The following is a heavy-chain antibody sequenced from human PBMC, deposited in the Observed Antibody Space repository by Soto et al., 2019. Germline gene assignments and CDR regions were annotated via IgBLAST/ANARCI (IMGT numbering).Heavy chain of an antibody. V-gene: IGHV4-39*01. CDR3: ARLRLSRSSAFDY. Sequence: PSETLSLTCTVSGGSISSSSSFWGWIRQPPGKGLEWIGIISYSGSTSYNPSLKSRVTMSVDTSKNQFSLKLSSVTAADTAVYYCARLRLSRSSAFDYWGQGTLVTVSS. CDR2: ISYSGST. J-gene: IGHJ4*02. CDR1: GGSISSSSSF. D-gene: IGHD6-13*01.